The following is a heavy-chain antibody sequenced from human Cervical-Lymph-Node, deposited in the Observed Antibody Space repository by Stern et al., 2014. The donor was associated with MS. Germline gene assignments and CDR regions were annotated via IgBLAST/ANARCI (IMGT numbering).Heavy chain of an antibody. Sequence: QLQLQESGPGLVKPSETLSLTCTVSGGSISSYYWHWIRQPPGKGLEWIGHIYYTGGTIYNPSLKSRVTISVDTSKHQFSLKLISVTAADTAVYYCARRGPYGSGTSNWIDPWGQGILVTVSS. CDR1: GGSISSYY. D-gene: IGHD3-10*01. J-gene: IGHJ5*02. CDR2: IYYTGGT. CDR3: ARRGPYGSGTSNWIDP. V-gene: IGHV4-59*08.